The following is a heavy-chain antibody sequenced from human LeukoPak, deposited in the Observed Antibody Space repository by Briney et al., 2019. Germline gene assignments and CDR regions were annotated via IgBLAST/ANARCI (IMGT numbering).Heavy chain of an antibody. J-gene: IGHJ4*02. CDR2: IIPIFGTA. CDR1: GGTFSSYA. D-gene: IGHD7-27*01. V-gene: IGHV1-69*05. Sequence: ASVKVSCKASGGTFSSYAISWVRQAPGQGLEWMGGIIPIFGTANYAQKSQGRVTITTDESTSTAYMELSSLRSEDTAVYYCARVATGDFFYFDYWGQRTLVTVSS. CDR3: ARVATGDFFYFDY.